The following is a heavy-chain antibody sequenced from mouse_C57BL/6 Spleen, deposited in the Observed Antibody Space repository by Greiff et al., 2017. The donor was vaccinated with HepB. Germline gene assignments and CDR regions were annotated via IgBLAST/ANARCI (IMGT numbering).Heavy chain of an antibody. CDR2: IDPEDGET. D-gene: IGHD2-3*01. Sequence: EVKLEESGAELVKPGASVKLSCTASGFNIKDYYMHWVKQRTEQGLEWIGRIDPEDGETIYAPKFQGKATITADTSSNTAYLQLSSLTSEDTAVYYCASPYDPLRGYYFDYWGQGTTLTVSS. CDR3: ASPYDPLRGYYFDY. V-gene: IGHV14-2*01. J-gene: IGHJ2*01. CDR1: GFNIKDYY.